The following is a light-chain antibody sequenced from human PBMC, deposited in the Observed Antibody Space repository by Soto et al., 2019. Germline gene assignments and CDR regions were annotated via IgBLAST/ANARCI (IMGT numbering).Light chain of an antibody. CDR3: SSYTTNITPVV. V-gene: IGLV2-14*01. J-gene: IGLJ2*01. Sequence: QSALTQPASVSGSPGQSITIACTGTNRDVGSYNLVSWYQQHPGKAPKLLISEVTNRPSGVSNRFSGSKSGNTASLTISRLQAEDEADYYCSSYTTNITPVVFGGGTKLTVL. CDR2: EVT. CDR1: NRDVGSYNL.